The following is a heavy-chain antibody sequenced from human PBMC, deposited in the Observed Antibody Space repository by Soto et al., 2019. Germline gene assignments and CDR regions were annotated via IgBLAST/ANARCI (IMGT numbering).Heavy chain of an antibody. CDR3: ARGEFGELPSNYYGMDV. Sequence: HPGGSLRLSCAASGFTFSSYAMHWVRQAPGKGLEWVAVISYDGSNKYYADSVKGRFTISRDNSKNTLYLQMNSLRAEDTAVYYCARGEFGELPSNYYGMDVWGQGTTVTVSS. J-gene: IGHJ6*02. CDR1: GFTFSSYA. D-gene: IGHD3-10*01. CDR2: ISYDGSNK. V-gene: IGHV3-30-3*01.